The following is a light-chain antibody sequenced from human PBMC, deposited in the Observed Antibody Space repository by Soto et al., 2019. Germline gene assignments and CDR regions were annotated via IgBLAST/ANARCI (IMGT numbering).Light chain of an antibody. Sequence: EIVLTQSPGTLSLSPGERATLSCRASQSITSTYLAWYQQKPGQAPRLLIYGASSRASGIPDRFSGSGSGTDFTLTISRLEPEDFAVYYCQRYGSSPPFTVGPGTKVDIK. J-gene: IGKJ3*01. CDR3: QRYGSSPPFT. CDR1: QSITSTY. CDR2: GAS. V-gene: IGKV3-20*01.